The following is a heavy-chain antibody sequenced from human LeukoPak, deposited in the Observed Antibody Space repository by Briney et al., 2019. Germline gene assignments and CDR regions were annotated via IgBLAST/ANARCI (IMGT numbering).Heavy chain of an antibody. Sequence: SETLSLTCTVSGGSISSSSYYWGWIRQPPGKGLEWIGSIYYSGSTYYNPSLKSRVTISVDTSKNQFSLKLSSVTAADTAVYYCARVRRLGYCSSTSCYADWFDPWGLGTLVTVSS. D-gene: IGHD2-2*01. CDR2: IYYSGST. CDR3: ARVRRLGYCSSTSCYADWFDP. V-gene: IGHV4-39*01. J-gene: IGHJ5*02. CDR1: GGSISSSSYY.